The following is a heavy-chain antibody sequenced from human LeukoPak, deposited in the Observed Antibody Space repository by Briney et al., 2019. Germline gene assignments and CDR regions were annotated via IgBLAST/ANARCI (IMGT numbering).Heavy chain of an antibody. CDR2: IYYSGST. CDR3: ARVGRGAYCGGDCYSYYFDY. J-gene: IGHJ4*02. V-gene: IGHV4-39*07. D-gene: IGHD2-21*02. Sequence: SETLSLTCTVSGGSISSSSYYWGWIRQPPGKGLEWIGSIYYSGSTNYNPSLKSRVTISVDTSKNQFSLKLSSVTAADTAVYYCARVGRGAYCGGDCYSYYFDYWGQGTLVTVSS. CDR1: GGSISSSSYY.